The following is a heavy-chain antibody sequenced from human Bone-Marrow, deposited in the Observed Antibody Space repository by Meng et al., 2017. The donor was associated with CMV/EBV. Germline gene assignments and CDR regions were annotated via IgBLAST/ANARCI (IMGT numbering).Heavy chain of an antibody. CDR2: IYSGGST. Sequence: GESLKISCAASGFTVSSNYMSWVRQAPGKGLEWVSVIYSGGSTYYADSVKGRFTISRDNAKNSLYLQMNSLRAEDTAVYYCASTTSSGWYRWFDPWGQGTLVTVSS. CDR3: ASTTSSGWYRWFDP. CDR1: GFTVSSNY. D-gene: IGHD6-19*01. V-gene: IGHV3-66*01. J-gene: IGHJ5*02.